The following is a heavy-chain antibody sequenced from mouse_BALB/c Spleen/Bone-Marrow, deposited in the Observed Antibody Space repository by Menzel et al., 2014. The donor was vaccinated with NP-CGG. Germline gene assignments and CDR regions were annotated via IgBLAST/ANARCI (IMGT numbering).Heavy chain of an antibody. CDR1: GYTFSSYW. V-gene: IGHV1-9*01. Sequence: VQLQQSGAELMKPGASVKISCKATGYTFSSYWIDWVKQRPGHGLEWIGEIFPGNGNTNYNEKFKDKATFTADTSSNTAYMHLSSRISEDAAVDYCAREGKTTGEEMDYWGQGTTVTVST. CDR3: AREGKTTGEEMDY. D-gene: IGHD1-1*01. CDR2: IFPGNGNT. J-gene: IGHJ4*01.